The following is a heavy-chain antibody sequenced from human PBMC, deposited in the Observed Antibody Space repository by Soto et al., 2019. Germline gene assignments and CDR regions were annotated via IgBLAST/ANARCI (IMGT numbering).Heavy chain of an antibody. CDR2: ISSSSSTI. D-gene: IGHD3-16*01. CDR1: GFTFSSYS. CDR3: AIIGTYIWGSYFDY. J-gene: IGHJ4*02. Sequence: GGSLRLSCAASGFTFSSYSMNWVRQAPGKGLEWVSYISSSSSTIYYADSVKGRFTISRDNAKNSLYLQMNSLRAEDTAVYYCAIIGTYIWGSYFDYWGQGTLVTVSS. V-gene: IGHV3-48*01.